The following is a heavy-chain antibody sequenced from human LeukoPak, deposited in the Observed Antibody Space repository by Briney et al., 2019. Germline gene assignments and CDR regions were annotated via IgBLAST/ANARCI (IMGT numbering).Heavy chain of an antibody. V-gene: IGHV4-30-2*01. J-gene: IGHJ4*02. CDR3: ARAPRDDGSPFDY. D-gene: IGHD3-22*01. Sequence: PSQTLSLTCAVSGGSISSGGYSWSWIRQPPGKGLEWIGYIYHSGSTYYNPSLKSRVTISVDRSKNQFPLKLSSVTAADTAVYYCARAPRDDGSPFDYWGQGTLVTVSS. CDR1: GGSISSGGYS. CDR2: IYHSGST.